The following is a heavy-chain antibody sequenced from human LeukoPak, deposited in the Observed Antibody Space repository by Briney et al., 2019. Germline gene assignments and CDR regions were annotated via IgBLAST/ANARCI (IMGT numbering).Heavy chain of an antibody. CDR2: ISGSGGST. V-gene: IGHV3-23*01. Sequence: PGGSLRLSCAASGFTFSSYAMSWVRQAPGKGLEWVSAISGSGGSTYYADSVKGRFTISRDNSKNTLYLQMNSLRAEDMAVYYCAKPLFGSTSWMDVWGKGTTVTVSS. CDR1: GFTFSSYA. D-gene: IGHD2-2*01. CDR3: AKPLFGSTSWMDV. J-gene: IGHJ6*04.